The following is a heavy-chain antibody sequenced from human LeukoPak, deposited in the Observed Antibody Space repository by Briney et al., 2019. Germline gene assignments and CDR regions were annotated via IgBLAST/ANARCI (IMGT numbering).Heavy chain of an antibody. CDR1: GYSISSGYY. V-gene: IGHV4-38-2*01. CDR2: IYHSGST. Sequence: SETLSLTCAVSGYSISSGYYWGWIRQPPGKGLEWIGSIYHSGSTYYNPSLKSRVTISVDTSKNQFSLKLSSVTAADTAVYYCARHNLAAAGLYYFDYWGQGTLVTVPS. CDR3: ARHNLAAAGLYYFDY. J-gene: IGHJ4*02. D-gene: IGHD6-13*01.